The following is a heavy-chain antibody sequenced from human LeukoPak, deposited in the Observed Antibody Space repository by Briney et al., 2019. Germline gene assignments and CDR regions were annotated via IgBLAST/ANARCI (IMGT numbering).Heavy chain of an antibody. D-gene: IGHD3-3*01. Sequence: SQTLSLTCAISGDSFSSKSAAWNWIRQSPSRGLEWLGRTYYRSKWYNDYAVSVKSRITINPDTSKNQFSLQLNSVTPEDTAVYYCARGTAYYDFWSGYYKALDYWGQGTLVTVSS. V-gene: IGHV6-1*01. CDR3: ARGTAYYDFWSGYYKALDY. CDR1: GDSFSSKSAA. J-gene: IGHJ4*02. CDR2: TYYRSKWYN.